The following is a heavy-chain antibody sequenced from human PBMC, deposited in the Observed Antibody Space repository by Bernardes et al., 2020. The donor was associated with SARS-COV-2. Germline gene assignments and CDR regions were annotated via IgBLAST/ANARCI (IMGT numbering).Heavy chain of an antibody. V-gene: IGHV3-11*01. CDR3: ARDLIVVVPAAESITQSYYYYYGMDV. D-gene: IGHD2-2*01. Sequence: GGSLRLSCAASGFTFSDYYMSWIRQAPGKGLEWVSYISSSGSTIYYADSVKGRFTISRDNAKNSLYLQMNSLRAEDTAVYYCARDLIVVVPAAESITQSYYYYYGMDVWGQGTTVTVSS. CDR2: ISSSGSTI. J-gene: IGHJ6*02. CDR1: GFTFSDYY.